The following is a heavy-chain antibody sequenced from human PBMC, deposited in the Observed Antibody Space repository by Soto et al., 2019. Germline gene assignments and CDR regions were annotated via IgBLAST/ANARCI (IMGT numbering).Heavy chain of an antibody. Sequence: EVQLVESGGGSVKPGESLRLSCAVSGPGFSHSWMSWVRQAPGKGLEWLGRIKSKTDGGATDYAAPVKGRFTISRDDSKSTLYLQMNSLKIEDTAVYYCTTDPRTWGQGTLVTVSS. CDR2: IKSKTDGGAT. CDR3: TTDPRT. J-gene: IGHJ5*02. CDR1: GPGFSHSW. V-gene: IGHV3-15*01.